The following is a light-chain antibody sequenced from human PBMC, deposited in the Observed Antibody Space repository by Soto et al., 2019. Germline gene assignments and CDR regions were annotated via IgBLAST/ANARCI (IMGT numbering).Light chain of an antibody. CDR3: QQLNSYSIFT. Sequence: DIQLTQSPSFLSASVGDRVTITCRASQDISSYLAWYQQKPGKAPKLLIFGASTLQSGVPSRFSCSGSGTEFTLTISSLQPEDFATYYCQQLNSYSIFTFGPGTKVDI. V-gene: IGKV1-9*01. CDR1: QDISSY. J-gene: IGKJ3*01. CDR2: GAS.